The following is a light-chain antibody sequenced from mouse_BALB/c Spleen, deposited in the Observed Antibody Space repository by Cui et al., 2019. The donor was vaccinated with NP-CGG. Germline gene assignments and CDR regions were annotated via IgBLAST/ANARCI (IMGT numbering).Light chain of an antibody. Sequence: QAVVTQESALTTSPGETVTRTCRPSTGAVTTSNYANWVQEKPAHLFTGLIGGTNNRAPGVPARFSGSLIGDKAALTITGAQTEDEAIYFCALWYSNHWVFGGGTKLTVL. V-gene: IGLV1*01. CDR1: TGAVTTSNY. J-gene: IGLJ1*01. CDR2: GTN. CDR3: ALWYSNHWV.